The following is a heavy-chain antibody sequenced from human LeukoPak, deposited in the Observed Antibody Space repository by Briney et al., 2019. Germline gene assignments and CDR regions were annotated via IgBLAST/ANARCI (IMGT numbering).Heavy chain of an antibody. D-gene: IGHD1-26*01. CDR1: GVSIGSGDYY. Sequence: SETLSLTCIVSGVSIGSGDYYWGWIRQPPGKGLEWIGYIYYSGSTNYNPSLKSRVTISVDTSKNQFSLKLSSVTAADTAVYYCARTRGSYSVPDYWGQGTLVTVSS. J-gene: IGHJ4*02. CDR3: ARTRGSYSVPDY. V-gene: IGHV4-61*08. CDR2: IYYSGST.